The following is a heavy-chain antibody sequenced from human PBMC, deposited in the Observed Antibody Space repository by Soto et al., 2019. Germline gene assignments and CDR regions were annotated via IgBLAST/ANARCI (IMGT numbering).Heavy chain of an antibody. CDR1: GYTLTELS. Sequence: GXSVKVSCKVSGYTLTELSMHWVRQAPGKVLEWMGGXDPEDXETIYAQKLQGXVTITSDTXASTEYMELSSLRYEDKDVYYCAKRGYSNCLDYWGQGTLVTVYS. J-gene: IGHJ4*02. V-gene: IGHV1-24*01. CDR2: XDPEDXET. D-gene: IGHD4-4*01. CDR3: AKRGYSNCLDY.